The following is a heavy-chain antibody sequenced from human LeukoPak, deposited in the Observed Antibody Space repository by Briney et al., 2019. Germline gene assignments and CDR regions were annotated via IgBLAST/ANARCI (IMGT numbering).Heavy chain of an antibody. V-gene: IGHV3-23*01. CDR3: AKSLASPPKDGYNYFPFDY. D-gene: IGHD5-24*01. Sequence: PGGSLRLSCAASGFTFSSYAMSWVRQAPGKGPEWVSAISGSGGSTYYADSVKGRFTISRDNSKNTLYLQMNSLRAEDTAVYYCAKSLASPPKDGYNYFPFDYWGQGTLVTVSS. J-gene: IGHJ4*02. CDR2: ISGSGGST. CDR1: GFTFSSYA.